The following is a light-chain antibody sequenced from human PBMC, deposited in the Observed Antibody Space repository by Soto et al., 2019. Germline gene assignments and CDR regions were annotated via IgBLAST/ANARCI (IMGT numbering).Light chain of an antibody. J-gene: IGKJ5*01. Sequence: IVITQSPSTLSLSPGERATLSCRASQSVNSNLAWYQQKPGQAPRLLIYCASTRATGIAARFSGSGSGTEFTLTISSLQSEDFALYYCQQYNNWPPIPFGQGTRLEI. V-gene: IGKV3-15*01. CDR2: CAS. CDR1: QSVNSN. CDR3: QQYNNWPPIP.